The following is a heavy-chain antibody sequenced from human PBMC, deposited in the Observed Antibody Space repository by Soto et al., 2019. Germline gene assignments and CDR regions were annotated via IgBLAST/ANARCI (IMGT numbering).Heavy chain of an antibody. CDR1: GFTFSSYA. Sequence: EVQLLESGGGLVQPGGSLRLSCAASGFTFSSYAMSWVRQAPGKGLEWVSAISGSGGSTYYADSLKGRFTISRHNSKNTLYLQMNSLRAEDTAVYYCAKVPAYCGGDCYSVIVGYYYGMDVWGQGTTVTVSS. D-gene: IGHD2-21*02. J-gene: IGHJ6*02. CDR3: AKVPAYCGGDCYSVIVGYYYGMDV. CDR2: ISGSGGST. V-gene: IGHV3-23*01.